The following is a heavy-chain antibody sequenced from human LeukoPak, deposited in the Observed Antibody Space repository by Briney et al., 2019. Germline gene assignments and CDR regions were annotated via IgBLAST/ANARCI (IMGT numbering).Heavy chain of an antibody. V-gene: IGHV3-7*01. Sequence: GGSLRLSCAASRFTFSIYCISCVRLAPGNRLYRVANIKQNGSDRYYVDSVKRRFTISRDSAKNSLYLQMNSLRAEDTAVYYCGRSNYFDFWGQGTLVTVSS. CDR1: RFTFSIYC. CDR3: GRSNYFDF. CDR2: IKQNGSDR. J-gene: IGHJ4*02.